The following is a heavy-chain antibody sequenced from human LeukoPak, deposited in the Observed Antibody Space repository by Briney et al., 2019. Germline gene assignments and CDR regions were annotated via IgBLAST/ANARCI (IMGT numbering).Heavy chain of an antibody. CDR2: IYYSGST. Sequence: SSETLSLTCTVSGGSISSSSYYWGWIRQPPGKGLEWIGFIYYSGSTNYNPSLKSRVTISVDTSNNQFSLKLSSVTAADTAVYYCARVVYGYYHAFDIWGQGTMVTVSS. CDR3: ARVVYGYYHAFDI. D-gene: IGHD3-22*01. V-gene: IGHV4-61*05. CDR1: GGSISSSSYY. J-gene: IGHJ3*02.